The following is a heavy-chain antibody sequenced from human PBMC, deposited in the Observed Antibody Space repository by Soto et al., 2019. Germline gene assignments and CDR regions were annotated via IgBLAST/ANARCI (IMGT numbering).Heavy chain of an antibody. CDR1: GFTFSNYW. J-gene: IGHJ5*02. CDR3: ARHKWLVVAR. D-gene: IGHD6-19*01. CDR2: IKQDGSEK. Sequence: EVQLVESGGGLVQPGGSLRLSCAASGFTFSNYWMTWVRQAPGKGLEWVANIKQDGSEKYYVDSVKGRFTISRDNDKNSLYLQMNSLRVEDTGVFYCARHKWLVVARWGQGTLVNVSS. V-gene: IGHV3-7*04.